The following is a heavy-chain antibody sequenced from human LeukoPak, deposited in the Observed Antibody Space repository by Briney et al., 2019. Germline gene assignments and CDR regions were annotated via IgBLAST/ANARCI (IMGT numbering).Heavy chain of an antibody. V-gene: IGHV3-74*01. J-gene: IGHJ3*01. D-gene: IGHD1-14*01. CDR1: GFTFSTYW. Sequence: GGSLRLSCAASGFTFSTYWMHWIRQVPGKGLVWVSRITPPGDNTNYADSVRGRFTVSRDNAKNTLYLQMNSLRAEDTAVYFCARDLGNNPAADLDALDLWGQGTMVTVSS. CDR2: ITPPGDNT. CDR3: ARDLGNNPAADLDALDL.